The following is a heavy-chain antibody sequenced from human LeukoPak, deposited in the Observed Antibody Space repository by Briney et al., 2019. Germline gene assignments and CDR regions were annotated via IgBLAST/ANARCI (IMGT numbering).Heavy chain of an antibody. Sequence: SGGSLRLSCAASGFTFYNYAMSWARQAPGKGLEWVSGLSGSGGGTHYADSVKGRFTISRDNPKNTLYLEMNSLRVEDTAVYYCAKHSTGVECWGRGTLVTVSS. V-gene: IGHV3-23*01. D-gene: IGHD3-10*01. J-gene: IGHJ2*01. CDR1: GFTFYNYA. CDR3: AKHSTGVEC. CDR2: LSGSGGGT.